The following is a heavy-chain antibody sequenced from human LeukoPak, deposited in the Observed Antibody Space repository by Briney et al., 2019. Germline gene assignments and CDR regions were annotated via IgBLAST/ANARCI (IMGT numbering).Heavy chain of an antibody. CDR3: AKESRYCSSTSCFYFDY. J-gene: IGHJ4*02. CDR1: GFTFSSYA. CDR2: ISGSGGST. V-gene: IGHV3-23*01. Sequence: GSLRLSCAASGFTFSSYAMSWVRQAPGKGLEWVSAISGSGGSTYYADSVKGRFTISRDNSKNTLYLQMNSLRAEDTAVYYCAKESRYCSSTSCFYFDYWGQGTLVTVSS. D-gene: IGHD2-2*01.